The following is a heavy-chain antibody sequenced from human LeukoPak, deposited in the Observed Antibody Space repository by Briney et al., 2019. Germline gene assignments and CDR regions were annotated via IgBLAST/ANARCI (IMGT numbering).Heavy chain of an antibody. V-gene: IGHV4-34*01. Sequence: SETLSLTCTVSGGSISSYYWSWIRQPPGKGLEWIGEINHSGSTNYNPSLKSRVTISVDTSKNQFSLKLSSVTAADTAVYYCARGINLAYSSGWYVVNYFDYWGQGTLVTVSS. CDR1: GGSISSYY. CDR3: ARGINLAYSSGWYVVNYFDY. CDR2: INHSGST. J-gene: IGHJ4*02. D-gene: IGHD6-19*01.